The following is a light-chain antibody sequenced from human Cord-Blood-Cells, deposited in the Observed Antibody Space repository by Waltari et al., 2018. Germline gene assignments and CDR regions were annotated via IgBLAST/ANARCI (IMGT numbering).Light chain of an antibody. V-gene: IGLV3-25*03. CDR1: ALPKQY. Sequence: SYELTQPPSVSVSPGQTARITCSGDALPKQYAYWYQQKPGQAPVLVIYKDSERPSGIPERFSGSSSGTTVTLTISGVQEEDEADYYCQSADSSGTYWVFGGGTKLTVL. CDR2: KDS. CDR3: QSADSSGTYWV. J-gene: IGLJ3*02.